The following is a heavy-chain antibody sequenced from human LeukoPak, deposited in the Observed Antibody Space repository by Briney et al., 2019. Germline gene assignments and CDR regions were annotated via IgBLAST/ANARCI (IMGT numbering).Heavy chain of an antibody. CDR3: ARDLLGATAWFDP. CDR1: GGSISTYY. J-gene: IGHJ5*02. D-gene: IGHD1-26*01. V-gene: IGHV4-59*12. Sequence: SETLSLTCTVSGGSISTYYWNWIRQPPGKGLEWIGYIYYSGRTNYNPSPRSRVTISVDTSKNRFSLKLTSVTAADTAVYYCARDLLGATAWFDPWGQGTLVTVSS. CDR2: IYYSGRT.